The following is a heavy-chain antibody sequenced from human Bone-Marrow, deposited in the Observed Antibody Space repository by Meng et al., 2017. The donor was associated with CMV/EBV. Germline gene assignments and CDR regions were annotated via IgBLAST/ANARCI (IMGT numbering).Heavy chain of an antibody. Sequence: GGSLRLSCAASGFTFSSYWMSWVRQAPGKGLEWVANIKQDGSEKYYVDSVKGRFTISRDNAKNTLYLQINSLRAEDTAVYYCARDYLAFISGPFDYWGQGTLVTVSS. CDR2: IKQDGSEK. D-gene: IGHD6-19*01. CDR1: GFTFSSYW. J-gene: IGHJ4*02. V-gene: IGHV3-7*01. CDR3: ARDYLAFISGPFDY.